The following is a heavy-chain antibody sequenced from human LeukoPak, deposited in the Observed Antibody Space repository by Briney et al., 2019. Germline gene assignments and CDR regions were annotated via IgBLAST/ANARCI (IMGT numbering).Heavy chain of an antibody. CDR1: GFTFSNYV. J-gene: IGHJ4*02. CDR3: AKDQGIRSSGWSYLTN. V-gene: IGHV3-23*01. CDR2: ISGSGGST. Sequence: PGGSLRLSCAASGFTFSNYVMSWVRQAPGKGLEWVSTISGSGGSTYYADSVKGRFTISRDISKNTLYLQMNSLRAEDTAVYYCAKDQGIRSSGWSYLTNWAQGTLVTVS. D-gene: IGHD6-25*01.